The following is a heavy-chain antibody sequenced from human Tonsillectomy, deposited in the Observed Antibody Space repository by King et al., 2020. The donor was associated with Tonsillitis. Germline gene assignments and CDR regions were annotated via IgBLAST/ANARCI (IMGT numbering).Heavy chain of an antibody. Sequence: VQLVESGGGLVKPGGSLRLSCAASGFTFSSDSMSWVRQAPGKGLEWVSSITSSSNYIYYADSVKGRITISRDNAKNSLCLQMNSLRAEDTAVYYCARVALGMIVVATDYYFDYWGQGTLVTVSS. D-gene: IGHD3-22*01. V-gene: IGHV3-21*01. CDR1: GFTFSSDS. CDR3: ARVALGMIVVATDYYFDY. CDR2: ITSSSNYI. J-gene: IGHJ4*02.